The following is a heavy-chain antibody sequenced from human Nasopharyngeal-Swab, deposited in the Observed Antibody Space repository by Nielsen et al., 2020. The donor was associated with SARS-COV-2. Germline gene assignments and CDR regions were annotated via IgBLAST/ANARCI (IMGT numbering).Heavy chain of an antibody. CDR3: ARVSRRVRDIVVVPAARSPKYYYYGMDV. Sequence: SETLSLTCTVSGGSISSSSYYWGWIRQPPGKGLEWIGSIYYSGSTYYNPSLMSRVTISVDTSKNQFSLKLSSVTAADTAVYYCARVSRRVRDIVVVPAARSPKYYYYGMDVWGQGTTVTVSS. CDR1: GGSISSSSYY. J-gene: IGHJ6*02. V-gene: IGHV4-39*01. CDR2: IYYSGST. D-gene: IGHD2-2*01.